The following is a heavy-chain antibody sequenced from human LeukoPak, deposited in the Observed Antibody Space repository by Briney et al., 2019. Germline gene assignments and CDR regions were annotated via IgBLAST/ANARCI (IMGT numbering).Heavy chain of an antibody. CDR2: IIPILGTA. Sequence: SVKVSCKASGGTFSSYAISWVRQAPGQGLEWMGGIIPILGTANYAQKFQGRVTITTDESTSTAYMELSSLRSEDTAVYYCARTAAGTEDVFDIWGQGTMVTVSS. V-gene: IGHV1-69*05. CDR1: GGTFSSYA. J-gene: IGHJ3*02. CDR3: ARTAAGTEDVFDI. D-gene: IGHD6-13*01.